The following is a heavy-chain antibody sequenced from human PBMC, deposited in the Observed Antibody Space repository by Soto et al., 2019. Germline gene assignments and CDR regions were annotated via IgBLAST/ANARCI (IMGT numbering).Heavy chain of an antibody. CDR3: ARDKYSGYDYVGLFDY. CDR2: IYYSGST. Sequence: SETLSLTCTVSGGSISSGGYYWSWIRQPPGKGLEWIGTIYYSGSTFYPPSLKSRVIISVDTSKNQFSLKLNSVTAEDTAVYYCARDKYSGYDYVGLFDYWGQGILVTVSS. CDR1: GGSISSGGYY. J-gene: IGHJ4*02. D-gene: IGHD5-12*01. V-gene: IGHV4-39*07.